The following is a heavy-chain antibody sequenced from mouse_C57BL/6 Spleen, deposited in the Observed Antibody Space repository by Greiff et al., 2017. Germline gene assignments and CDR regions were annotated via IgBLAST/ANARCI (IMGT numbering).Heavy chain of an antibody. V-gene: IGHV1-52*01. D-gene: IGHD1-1*01. CDR2: IDPSDSET. J-gene: IGHJ2*01. CDR3: ARNYGTYFDY. CDR1: GYTFTSYW. Sequence: VKLQQSGAELVRPGSSVKLSCKASGYTFTSYWMHWVKQRPIQGLEWIGNIDPSDSETHYNQKFKDKATLTVDKSSSTAYMQLSSLTSEDSAVYYCARNYGTYFDYWGQGTTLTVSS.